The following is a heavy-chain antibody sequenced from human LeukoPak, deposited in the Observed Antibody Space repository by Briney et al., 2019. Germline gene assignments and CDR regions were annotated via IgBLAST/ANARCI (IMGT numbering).Heavy chain of an antibody. V-gene: IGHV4-38-2*02. CDR3: ARDVASYDLWSGYYLSWFDP. CDR1: GYSISSGYY. D-gene: IGHD3-3*01. Sequence: SETLSLTCTVSGYSISSGYYWGWIRQPPGKGLEWIGSIYHSGSTYYNPSLKSRVTISVDTSKNQFSLKLSSVTAADTAVYYCARDVASYDLWSGYYLSWFDPWGQGTLVTVSS. CDR2: IYHSGST. J-gene: IGHJ5*02.